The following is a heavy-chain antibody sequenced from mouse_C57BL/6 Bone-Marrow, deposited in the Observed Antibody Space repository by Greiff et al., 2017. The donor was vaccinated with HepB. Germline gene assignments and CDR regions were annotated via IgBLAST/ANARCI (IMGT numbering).Heavy chain of an antibody. J-gene: IGHJ3*01. V-gene: IGHV5-17*01. Sequence: DVHLVESGGGLVKPGGSLKLSCAASGFTFSDYGMHWVRQAPEKGLEWVAYISSGSSTIYYADTVKGRFTISRDDAKNTLFLQMTSLRSEDTAMYYCAGGSSPWFAYWGQGTLVTVSA. D-gene: IGHD1-1*01. CDR2: ISSGSSTI. CDR1: GFTFSDYG. CDR3: AGGSSPWFAY.